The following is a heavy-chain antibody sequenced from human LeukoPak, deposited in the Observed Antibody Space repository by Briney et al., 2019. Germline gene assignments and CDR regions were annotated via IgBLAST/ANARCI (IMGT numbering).Heavy chain of an antibody. J-gene: IGHJ5*02. D-gene: IGHD6-25*01. V-gene: IGHV4-59*01. CDR3: ARGSATWDWFDP. Sequence: SETLSLTCTVSGGSISGYYWSWIRQPPGKGLEWIGYIYYSGSTNYNPSLKSRVTISVDTSKNQFSLKLSSVTAADTAVYYCARGSATWDWFDPWGQGTLVTVSS. CDR1: GGSISGYY. CDR2: IYYSGST.